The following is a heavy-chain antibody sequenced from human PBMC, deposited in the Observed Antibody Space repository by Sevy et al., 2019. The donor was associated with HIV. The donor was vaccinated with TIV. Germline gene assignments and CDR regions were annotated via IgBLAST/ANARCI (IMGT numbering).Heavy chain of an antibody. Sequence: SETLSLTCTVSGGSISSYYWSWIRQPPGKGLEWIGYIYYSGSTNYNPSLKSRVTISVETSKNQSSLKLSSVTAADTAVYYCARHANLNNWFDPWGQGTLVTVSS. CDR2: IYYSGST. D-gene: IGHD2-15*01. V-gene: IGHV4-59*08. CDR3: ARHANLNNWFDP. J-gene: IGHJ5*02. CDR1: GGSISSYY.